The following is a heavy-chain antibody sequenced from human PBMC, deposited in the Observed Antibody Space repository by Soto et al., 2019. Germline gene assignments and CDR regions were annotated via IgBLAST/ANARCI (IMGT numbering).Heavy chain of an antibody. D-gene: IGHD3-3*01. CDR1: GYTFTGYY. Sequence: ASVKVSCKASGYTFTGYYMHWVRQAPGQGLEWMGWINPNSGGTNYAQKFQGWVTMTRDTSISTAYMELSRLRSDDTAVYYCARETTIFRVAWRHYYGMDVWGQGTTVTVSS. J-gene: IGHJ6*02. CDR2: INPNSGGT. V-gene: IGHV1-2*04. CDR3: ARETTIFRVAWRHYYGMDV.